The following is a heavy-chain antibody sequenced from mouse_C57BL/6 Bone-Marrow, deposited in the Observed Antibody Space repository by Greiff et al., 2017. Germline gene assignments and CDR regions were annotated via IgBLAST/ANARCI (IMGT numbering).Heavy chain of an antibody. Sequence: QVHVKQSGAELVKPGASVTISCKASGYAFSSYWMNWVKQRPGKGLEWIGQIYPGDGDTNYNGKFKGKATLTADKSSSTAYMQLSSLTSEDSAVDFCARSGDGYYGWFAYWGQGTLVTVSA. D-gene: IGHD2-3*01. J-gene: IGHJ3*01. CDR2: IYPGDGDT. CDR1: GYAFSSYW. CDR3: ARSGDGYYGWFAY. V-gene: IGHV1-80*01.